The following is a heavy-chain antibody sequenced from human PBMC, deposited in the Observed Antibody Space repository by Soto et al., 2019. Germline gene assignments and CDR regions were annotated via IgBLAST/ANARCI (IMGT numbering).Heavy chain of an antibody. CDR1: GGSLSGY. V-gene: IGHV4-34*01. Sequence: PSETLSLTCTVFGGSLSGYWSWIRQPPGKGLEWIGEIRHSGSTSYNPSLKSRVTISMDASKSQLSLKLSSVTAADTAVYYCAPGILEAAYSGDWSWGQGTLVTVSS. CDR2: IRHSGST. J-gene: IGHJ4*02. D-gene: IGHD2-21*02. CDR3: APGILEAAYSGDWS.